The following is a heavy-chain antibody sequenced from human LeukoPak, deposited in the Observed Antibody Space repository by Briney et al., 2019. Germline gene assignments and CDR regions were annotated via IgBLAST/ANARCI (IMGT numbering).Heavy chain of an antibody. Sequence: GGSLRLSCAASGFTFRGFSMSWVRQGPTKGLEWVANIKLDGSEKNYVDSVKGRFTISRDNTKNSLYLQMNSLRVEDTAVFYCARDQYDTWSRRGNFDSWGQGTLVIVSS. CDR2: IKLDGSEK. J-gene: IGHJ4*02. CDR3: ARDQYDTWSRRGNFDS. V-gene: IGHV3-7*03. CDR1: GFTFRGFS. D-gene: IGHD3-3*01.